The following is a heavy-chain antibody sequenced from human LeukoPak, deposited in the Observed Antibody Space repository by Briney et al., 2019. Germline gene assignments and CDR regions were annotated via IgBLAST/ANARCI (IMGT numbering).Heavy chain of an antibody. J-gene: IGHJ4*02. CDR3: ARHRSVDDGRRLDY. CDR2: IYPGDSDT. CDR1: GYDFTTYW. Sequence: GESLKISCKVSGYDFTTYWIGWVRQMPGKGLEWMGIIYPGDSDTRYSPSFQGQVTISADTSISTAYLQWSSLKASDTAMYYCARHRSVDDGRRLDYWGQGTLVTVSA. V-gene: IGHV5-51*01.